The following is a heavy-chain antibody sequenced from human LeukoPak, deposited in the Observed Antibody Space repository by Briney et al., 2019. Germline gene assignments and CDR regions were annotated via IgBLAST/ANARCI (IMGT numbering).Heavy chain of an antibody. CDR2: IFPSGGEI. CDR1: GFTFSTFA. J-gene: IGHJ4*02. Sequence: PGGSLRLSCAASGFTFSTFAMIWVRQPPGKGLEWVPSIFPSGGEIHYADSVKGRFTISRDNSKNTLYLQMNSLRAEDTAVYYCAKAYGDYESSRARTLDYWGQGTLVTVSS. V-gene: IGHV3-23*01. D-gene: IGHD4-17*01. CDR3: AKAYGDYESSRARTLDY.